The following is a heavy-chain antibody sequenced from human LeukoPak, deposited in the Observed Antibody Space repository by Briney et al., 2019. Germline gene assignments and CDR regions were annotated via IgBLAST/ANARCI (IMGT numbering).Heavy chain of an antibody. CDR3: ARSLGYCSSTSCSPGRYYGMDV. CDR2: INPSGGST. Sequence: ASVKVSCKASGYTFTSYYTHWVRQAPGQGLEWMGIINPSGGSTNYAQKFQGRVTMTRDTSTSTVYMELSSLRSEDTAVYYCARSLGYCSSTSCSPGRYYGMDVWGKGTTVTVSS. CDR1: GYTFTSYY. V-gene: IGHV1-46*01. D-gene: IGHD2-2*01. J-gene: IGHJ6*04.